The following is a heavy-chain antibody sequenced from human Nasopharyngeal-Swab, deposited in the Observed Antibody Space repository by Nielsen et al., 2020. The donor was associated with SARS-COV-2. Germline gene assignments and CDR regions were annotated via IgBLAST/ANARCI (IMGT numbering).Heavy chain of an antibody. CDR1: GFTVSSNY. Sequence: ESLKISCAASGFTVSSNYMSWIRQPPGKGLEWIGYIYYSGSTNYNPSLKGRVTISVDTSKNKFSLKLSSVTAADTAVYYCARAGKPKPRLPILYSGSYHDKKYSFDYFDDWGQGTLVTVSS. D-gene: IGHD1-26*01. CDR2: IYYSGST. V-gene: IGHV4-59*02. CDR3: ARAGKPKPRLPILYSGSYHDKKYSFDYFDD. J-gene: IGHJ4*02.